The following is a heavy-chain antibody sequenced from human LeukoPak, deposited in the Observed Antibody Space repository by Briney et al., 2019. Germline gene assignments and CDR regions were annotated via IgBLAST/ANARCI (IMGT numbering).Heavy chain of an antibody. CDR1: GYTFTSYY. Sequence: ASVKVSCKASGYTFTSYYMHWVRQAPGQGLEWMGIINPSGGSTSYAQKFQGRVTMTRDTSISTAYMELSRLRSDDTAVYYCARDLEMATTYYFDYWGQGTLVTVSS. J-gene: IGHJ4*02. V-gene: IGHV1-46*01. D-gene: IGHD5-24*01. CDR2: INPSGGST. CDR3: ARDLEMATTYYFDY.